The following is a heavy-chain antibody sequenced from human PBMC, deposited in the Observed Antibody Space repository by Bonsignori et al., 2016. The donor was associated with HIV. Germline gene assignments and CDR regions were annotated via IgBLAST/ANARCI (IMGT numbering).Heavy chain of an antibody. V-gene: IGHV4-34*01. J-gene: IGHJ4*02. CDR2: INHSGST. Sequence: RQAPGKGLEWIGEINHSGSTNYNPSLKSRVTISVDTSKNQFSLKLSSVTAADTAVYYCAREGARGIVVVSFDYWGQGTLVTVSS. D-gene: IGHD3-22*01. CDR3: AREGARGIVVVSFDY.